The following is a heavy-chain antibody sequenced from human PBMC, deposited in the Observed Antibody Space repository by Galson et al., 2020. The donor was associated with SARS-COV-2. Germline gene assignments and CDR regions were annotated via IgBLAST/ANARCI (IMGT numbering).Heavy chain of an antibody. J-gene: IGHJ4*02. CDR3: AVFGGIAVAGFDY. V-gene: IGHV3-30*03. Sequence: GGSLRLSCAASGFTFSSYGMHWVRQAPGKGLEWVAVISYDGSNKYYADSVKGRFTISRDNSKNTLYLQMNSLRAEDTAVYYCAVFGGIAVAGFDYWGQGTLVTVSS. D-gene: IGHD6-19*01. CDR2: ISYDGSNK. CDR1: GFTFSSYG.